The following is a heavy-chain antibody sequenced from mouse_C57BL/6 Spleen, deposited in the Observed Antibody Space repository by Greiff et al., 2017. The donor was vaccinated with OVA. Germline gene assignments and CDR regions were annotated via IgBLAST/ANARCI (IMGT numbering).Heavy chain of an antibody. V-gene: IGHV5-17*01. CDR1: GFTFSDYG. Sequence: VQLKESGGGLVKPGGSLKLSCAASGFTFSDYGMHWVRQAPEKGLEWVAYISSGSSTIYYADTVKGRFTISRDNAKNTLFLQTTSLRSEDTAMYYCARPYYSNSWFAYWGQGTLVTVSA. J-gene: IGHJ3*01. CDR2: ISSGSSTI. CDR3: ARPYYSNSWFAY. D-gene: IGHD2-5*01.